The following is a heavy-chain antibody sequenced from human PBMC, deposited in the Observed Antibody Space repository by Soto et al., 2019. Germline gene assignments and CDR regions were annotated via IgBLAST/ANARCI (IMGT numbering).Heavy chain of an antibody. CDR2: INHSGIT. J-gene: IGHJ5*02. CDR1: GASFSGYY. Sequence: SETLSLTCAVYGASFSGYYWSWIRQPPGKGLEWIGEINHSGITNYNPSLKSRVTISVDTSKNQFSLKLSSVTAADTAVYYCATSNWFDPWGQGTLVTVSS. CDR3: ATSNWFDP. V-gene: IGHV4-34*01.